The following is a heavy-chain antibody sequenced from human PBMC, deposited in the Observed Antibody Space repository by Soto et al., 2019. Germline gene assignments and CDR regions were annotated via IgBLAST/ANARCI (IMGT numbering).Heavy chain of an antibody. V-gene: IGHV3-48*03. D-gene: IGHD2-21*01. CDR2: ISSDGATI. CDR3: VRVGIVARPY. CDR1: GLTFSKFE. Sequence: GGSLRLSCEVSGLTFSKFEMTWVRQAPGQGLEWVSSISSDGATIYYADSVKGRFTISRDNDKNLLYLQMNSLKGEDTATYYCVRVGIVARPYWGQGTTVTVSS. J-gene: IGHJ4*02.